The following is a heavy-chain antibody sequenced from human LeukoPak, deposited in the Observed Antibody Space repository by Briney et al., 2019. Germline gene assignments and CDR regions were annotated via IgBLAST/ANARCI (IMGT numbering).Heavy chain of an antibody. Sequence: SETLSLTCAVYGGSFSGYYWSWIRQPPGKGLEWIGEINHSGSTNYNPSLKSRVTISVDTSKNQFSLKLSSVTAADTTVYYCARGPSILLWVSRNWFDPWGQGTLVTVSS. CDR3: ARGPSILLWVSRNWFDP. CDR1: GGSFSGYY. D-gene: IGHD3-10*01. CDR2: INHSGST. V-gene: IGHV4-34*01. J-gene: IGHJ5*02.